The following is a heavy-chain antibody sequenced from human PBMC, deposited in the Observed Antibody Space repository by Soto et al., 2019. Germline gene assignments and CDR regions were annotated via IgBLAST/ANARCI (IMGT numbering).Heavy chain of an antibody. CDR1: GFPLGDYG. Sequence: LRLSCTASGFPLGDYGVSWVRQAPGKGLEWVGFIRREVYGGTTEYAASVKDRFVFSRDDSENSAYLQMNSLKTEDTAVYYCTRDGGYYKTDYWGRGTLVTVSS. J-gene: IGHJ4*02. D-gene: IGHD3-22*01. CDR3: TRDGGYYKTDY. CDR2: IRREVYGGTT. V-gene: IGHV3-49*04.